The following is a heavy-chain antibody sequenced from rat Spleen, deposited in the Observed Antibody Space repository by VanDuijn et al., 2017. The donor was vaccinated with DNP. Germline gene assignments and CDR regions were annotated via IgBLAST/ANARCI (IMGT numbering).Heavy chain of an antibody. D-gene: IGHD5-1*01. Sequence: EVQLVESGGDLIQPGRSLKLSCAVSGFTFSDYYMAWVRQAPAKGLEWVATLSYNGGTPYYRDSVKGRFTISRDNAKNTLYLQMDSLRSEDTATYYCAGRNGSFDYWGQGVMVTVSS. J-gene: IGHJ2*01. CDR3: AGRNGSFDY. V-gene: IGHV5-7*01. CDR2: LSYNGGTP. CDR1: GFTFSDYY.